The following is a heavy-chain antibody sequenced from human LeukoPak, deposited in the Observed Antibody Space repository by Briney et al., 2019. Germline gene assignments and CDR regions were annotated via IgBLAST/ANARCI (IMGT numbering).Heavy chain of an antibody. CDR2: IYYSGST. Sequence: SETLSLTCTVFGGSISSYYWSWIRQPPGKGLEWIGYIYYSGSTNYNPSLKSRVTISVDTSKNQFSLKLSSVTAADTAVYYCARAKWELLPYFDYWGQGTLVTVSS. CDR3: ARAKWELLPYFDY. D-gene: IGHD1-26*01. J-gene: IGHJ4*02. CDR1: GGSISSYY. V-gene: IGHV4-59*01.